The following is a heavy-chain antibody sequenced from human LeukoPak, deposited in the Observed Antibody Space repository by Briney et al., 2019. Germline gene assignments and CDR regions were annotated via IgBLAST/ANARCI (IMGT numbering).Heavy chain of an antibody. D-gene: IGHD3-10*02. CDR1: GDSIISGGYY. CDR3: ATRLPAGYFSSLYVLGSDWYFDL. CDR2: IYHNVNT. J-gene: IGHJ2*01. V-gene: IGHV4-30-2*06. Sequence: PSETLSLTCTISGDSIISGGYYWSWIRQSPGRGLEWIGYIYHNVNTNYNPSLQSRVTISMDRAKNQFSLKLTSVTAADTAVYFCATRLPAGYFSSLYVLGSDWYFDLWGRGTLVTVSS.